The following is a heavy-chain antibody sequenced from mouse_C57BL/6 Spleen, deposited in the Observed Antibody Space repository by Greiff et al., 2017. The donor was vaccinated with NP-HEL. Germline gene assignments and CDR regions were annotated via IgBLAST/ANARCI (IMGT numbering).Heavy chain of an antibody. Sequence: VMLVESGPGLVQPSQSLSITCTVSGFSLTSYGVHWVRQSPGKGLEWLGVIWSGGSTDYNAAFISRLSISKDNSKSQVFFKMNSLQADDTAIYYCAILITTVVAKDYAMDYWGQGTSVTVSS. D-gene: IGHD1-1*01. J-gene: IGHJ4*01. CDR1: GFSLTSYG. CDR3: AILITTVVAKDYAMDY. CDR2: IWSGGST. V-gene: IGHV2-2*01.